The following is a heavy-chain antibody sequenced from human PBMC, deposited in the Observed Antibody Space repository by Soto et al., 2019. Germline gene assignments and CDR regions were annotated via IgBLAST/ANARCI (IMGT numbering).Heavy chain of an antibody. CDR2: IYYSGST. CDR1: GGSISSYY. CDR3: ARGEERVAMPSGY. Sequence: QVQMQESGPGLVKPSETLSLTFTVSGGSISSYYWSWMRQPPGKGLEWIGYIYYSGSTNYNTSLNSRVTVSVDTAKNQLAQKLCSVTAEDTAVYYCARGEERVAMPSGYWGQGTLVTVSS. V-gene: IGHV4-59*01. D-gene: IGHD2-2*01. J-gene: IGHJ4*02.